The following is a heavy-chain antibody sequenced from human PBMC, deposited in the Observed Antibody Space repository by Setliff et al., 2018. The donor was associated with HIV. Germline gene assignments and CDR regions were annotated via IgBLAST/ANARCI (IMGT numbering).Heavy chain of an antibody. D-gene: IGHD6-19*01. CDR2: IFSSGNT. Sequence: TSETLSLTCNVSGDAVSPYYWSWIRQPAGKGLEWIGRIFSSGNTYYNPSLKSRVTMSVDTSKNQFSLNLNSVTAADTAIYYCARAPFPVAGFDYFDHCGQGTQVTVSS. J-gene: IGHJ4*02. CDR3: ARAPFPVAGFDYFDH. V-gene: IGHV4-4*07. CDR1: GDAVSPYY.